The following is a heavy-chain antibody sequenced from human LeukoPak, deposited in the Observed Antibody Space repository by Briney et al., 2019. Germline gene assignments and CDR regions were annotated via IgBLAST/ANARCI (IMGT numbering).Heavy chain of an antibody. D-gene: IGHD3-22*01. J-gene: IGHJ3*02. CDR3: ASGSGYFSGDAFDI. V-gene: IGHV1-69*13. CDR1: GYTFTGYY. Sequence: GASVKVSCKASGYTFTGYYMHWVRQAPGQGLEWMGGIIPIFGTANHAQKFQGRVTITADESTSTAYMELSSLRSEDTAVYYCASGSGYFSGDAFDIWGQGTMVTVSS. CDR2: IIPIFGTA.